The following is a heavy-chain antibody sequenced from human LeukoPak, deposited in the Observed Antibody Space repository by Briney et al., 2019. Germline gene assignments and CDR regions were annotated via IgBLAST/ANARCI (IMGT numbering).Heavy chain of an antibody. Sequence: SSVKVSCKASVYSFTSYDINWVRQATGQGLEWMGWMNPNRGNTGYAQNFQGRVTITRNTSISTAYMELSSLRSEDTAVYYCASGGIAATFDYWGQGTLVTVSS. CDR3: ASGGIAATFDY. D-gene: IGHD6-13*01. V-gene: IGHV1-8*01. CDR2: MNPNRGNT. J-gene: IGHJ4*02. CDR1: VYSFTSYD.